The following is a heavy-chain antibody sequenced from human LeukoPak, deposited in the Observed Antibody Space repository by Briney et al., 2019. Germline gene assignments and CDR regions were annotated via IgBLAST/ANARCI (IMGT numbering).Heavy chain of an antibody. V-gene: IGHV3-30*04. Sequence: GRSLRLSCAASGFTFSSYAMHWVRQAPGKGLEWVAVISYDGNHIFYADSVKGRFTISRDNSKNTLHLQMNSLTTEDTAVYYCARCGGDCYTSTQGFDYWGQGTLVTVSS. CDR2: ISYDGNHI. J-gene: IGHJ4*02. CDR3: ARCGGDCYTSTQGFDY. D-gene: IGHD2-21*02. CDR1: GFTFSSYA.